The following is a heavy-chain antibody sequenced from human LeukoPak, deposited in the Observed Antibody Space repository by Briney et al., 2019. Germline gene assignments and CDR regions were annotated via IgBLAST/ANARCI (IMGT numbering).Heavy chain of an antibody. Sequence: PGGSLRLSCAASGFTFDNYVMAWFRQAPGKGLEWVSTISAVFPNTYSADSVKGRFTISRDNSKSTLYLQMNSLRAEDTAVYYCARDLVAYGNYYGMDVWGQGTTVTVSS. CDR1: GFTFDNYV. J-gene: IGHJ6*02. D-gene: IGHD3-16*01. V-gene: IGHV3-23*01. CDR3: ARDLVAYGNYYGMDV. CDR2: ISAVFPNT.